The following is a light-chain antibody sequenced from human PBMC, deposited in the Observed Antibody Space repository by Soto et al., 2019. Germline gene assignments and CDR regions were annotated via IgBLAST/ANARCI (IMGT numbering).Light chain of an antibody. CDR2: DAS. Sequence: EIVLTQSPATLSQSPGERATLSCRASQSVSSYLAWYQQKPGQAPRLLIYDASTRATGIPARFSGSGSGTEFTLTISSLQSEDFAVYYCQQYNNWPRTFGQGTKVDIK. V-gene: IGKV3-15*01. CDR3: QQYNNWPRT. J-gene: IGKJ1*01. CDR1: QSVSSY.